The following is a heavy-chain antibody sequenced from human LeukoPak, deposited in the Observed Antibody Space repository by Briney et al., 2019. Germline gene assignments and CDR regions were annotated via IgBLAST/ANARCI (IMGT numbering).Heavy chain of an antibody. CDR1: GGSFSGYY. J-gene: IGHJ4*02. D-gene: IGHD3-22*01. CDR2: INHSGST. V-gene: IGHV4-34*01. CDR3: ARSGHYDSSGYLDY. Sequence: SETLSLTCAVYGGSFSGYYWSWIRQPPGKGLEWIGKINHSGSTNYNPSLKSRVTISVGTSKNQFSLKLSSVTAADTAVYYCARSGHYDSSGYLDYWGQGTLVTVSS.